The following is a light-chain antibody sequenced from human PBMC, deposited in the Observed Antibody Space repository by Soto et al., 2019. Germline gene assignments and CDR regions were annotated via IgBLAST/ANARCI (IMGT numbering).Light chain of an antibody. Sequence: EIVLTQSPGTLSLSLGERATLSCRASQSITNNYLAWYQQHPGPAPRLLIYLASNRAAGIPDRFSGSGSGAAFTLTINRLEPEDFAVYHWHQYGSSQWTFGQGTKVEIK. CDR2: LAS. CDR1: QSITNNY. V-gene: IGKV3-20*01. CDR3: HQYGSSQWT. J-gene: IGKJ1*01.